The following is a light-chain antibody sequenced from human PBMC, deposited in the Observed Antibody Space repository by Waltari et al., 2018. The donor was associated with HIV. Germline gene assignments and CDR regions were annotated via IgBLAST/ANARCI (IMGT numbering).Light chain of an antibody. Sequence: QSVLTQPPSASGTPGQRVTVSCSGSSSHLERNPVNWYQHLPKTSPKLLIYSNNQRPSGVPDRFAGSAAGDSVYLTITGALAEDEADYYCNCRDMGGDQVIFGGGTKVTVL. CDR2: SNN. CDR3: NCRDMGGDQVI. CDR1: SSHLERNP. V-gene: IGLV1-44*01. J-gene: IGLJ2*01.